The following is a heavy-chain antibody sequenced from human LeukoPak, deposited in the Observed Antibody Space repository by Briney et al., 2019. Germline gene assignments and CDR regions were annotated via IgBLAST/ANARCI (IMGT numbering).Heavy chain of an antibody. J-gene: IGHJ4*02. CDR1: GYTFTEYY. CDR3: ASLPTYYYDSSGYYTDY. CDR2: INPNSGGT. D-gene: IGHD3-22*01. Sequence: ASVKVSCKASGYTFTEYYMHWVRQASGQGLEWMGRINPNSGGTNYAQKFQGRVTMTRDTSISTAYMELSRLRSDDTAVYYCASLPTYYYDSSGYYTDYWGQGTLVTVSS. V-gene: IGHV1-2*06.